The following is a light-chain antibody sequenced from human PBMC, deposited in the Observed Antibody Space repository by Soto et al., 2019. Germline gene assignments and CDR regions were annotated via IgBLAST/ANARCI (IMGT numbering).Light chain of an antibody. CDR1: RSINAY. CDR2: GAS. J-gene: IGKJ4*01. Sequence: DIEMTQSPSSLSASVGDRVTLTCRASRSINAYLNWYQQKPGKAPKLLIYGASTLQSGVPLRFGGSGSGTDFTLTISSLQPEDFATYFCQQTYSAPLLSFGGGTKVDIK. CDR3: QQTYSAPLLS. V-gene: IGKV1-39*01.